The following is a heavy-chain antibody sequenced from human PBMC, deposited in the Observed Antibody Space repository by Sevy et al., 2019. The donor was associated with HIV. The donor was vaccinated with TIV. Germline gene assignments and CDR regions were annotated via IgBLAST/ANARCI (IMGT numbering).Heavy chain of an antibody. CDR1: AATFSDFY. D-gene: IGHD1-26*01. V-gene: IGHV3-11*01. CDR3: ATPTCRSDIFDY. J-gene: IGHJ4*02. CDR2: ISTNGRTI. Sequence: GGSLRLSCTASAATFSDFYMSWIRQAPGKGLEWLSYISTNGRTIYYADSVKGRFTVSRDKAKKSQFLQMNSLRAEDTAIYFCATPTCRSDIFDYWGQGALVTVSS.